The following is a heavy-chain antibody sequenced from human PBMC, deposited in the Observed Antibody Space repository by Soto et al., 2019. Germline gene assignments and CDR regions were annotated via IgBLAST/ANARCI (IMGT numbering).Heavy chain of an antibody. CDR1: GGSISSYY. Sequence: QVQLQESGPGLVKPSETLSLTCTVSGGSISSYYWSWIRQPPGKGLEWIGYIYHSGSTNYNPSLKSRVTISVDTSKNQFSLKLSSVTAADTAVYYCARVREGQMATLYYFDYWGQGTLVTVSS. D-gene: IGHD5-12*01. CDR2: IYHSGST. CDR3: ARVREGQMATLYYFDY. J-gene: IGHJ4*02. V-gene: IGHV4-59*01.